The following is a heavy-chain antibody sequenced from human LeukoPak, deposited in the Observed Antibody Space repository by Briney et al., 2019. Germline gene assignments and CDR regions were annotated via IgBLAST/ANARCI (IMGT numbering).Heavy chain of an antibody. V-gene: IGHV3-48*03. CDR2: ISSSGSTI. CDR1: GFTFSSYE. D-gene: IGHD4-17*01. J-gene: IGHJ4*02. Sequence: GGSLRLSCAASGFTFSSYEMNWVRQAPGKGLEWVSYISSSGSTIYYADSVKGRFTISRDNAKNSLYLQMNSLRAEDTAVYYCARDGSGHPRLDYGDYAGGYFDYWGQGTLVTVSS. CDR3: ARDGSGHPRLDYGDYAGGYFDY.